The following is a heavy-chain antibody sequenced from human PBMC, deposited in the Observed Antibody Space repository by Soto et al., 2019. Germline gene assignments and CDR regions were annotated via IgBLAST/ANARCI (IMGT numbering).Heavy chain of an antibody. J-gene: IGHJ4*02. Sequence: GESLKISCKGSVYSFTSYWISWVRQMPGKGLEWMGRIDPSDSYTNYSPSFQGHVTISADKSISTAYLQWSSLKASDTAMYYCASLPDSSSSGPPFDYWGQGTLVTVSS. CDR1: VYSFTSYW. CDR2: IDPSDSYT. D-gene: IGHD6-6*01. V-gene: IGHV5-10-1*01. CDR3: ASLPDSSSSGPPFDY.